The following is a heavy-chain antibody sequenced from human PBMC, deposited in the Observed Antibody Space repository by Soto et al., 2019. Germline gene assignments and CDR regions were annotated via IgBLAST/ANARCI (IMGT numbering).Heavy chain of an antibody. V-gene: IGHV1-8*01. J-gene: IGHJ4*02. Sequence: QVQLVQSGAEVKKPGASVKVSCKASGYTFNTYDISWVRQATGQGLEWMGWMNPNSGNTGYAQKFQGRVTMTRDTYISTAYMELTSLRSEDTAMYYCARTLSGWYGYWGQGTLVTVSS. CDR1: GYTFNTYD. D-gene: IGHD6-19*01. CDR2: MNPNSGNT. CDR3: ARTLSGWYGY.